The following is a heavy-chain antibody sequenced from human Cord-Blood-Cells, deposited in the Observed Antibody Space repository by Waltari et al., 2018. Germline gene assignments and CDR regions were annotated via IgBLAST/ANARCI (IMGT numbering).Heavy chain of an antibody. CDR2: IIPIFGTA. V-gene: IGHV1-69*06. Sequence: QVQLVQSGAEVKKPGSSVKVSCKASGTTFSSYAISGVRQAPGEGLEWMGGIIPIFGTANYAQKFQGRVTITADKSTSTAYMELSSLRSEDTAVYYCARGRYRYGSSWDYEYFQHWGQGTLVTVSS. J-gene: IGHJ1*01. CDR3: ARGRYRYGSSWDYEYFQH. D-gene: IGHD6-13*01. CDR1: GTTFSSYA.